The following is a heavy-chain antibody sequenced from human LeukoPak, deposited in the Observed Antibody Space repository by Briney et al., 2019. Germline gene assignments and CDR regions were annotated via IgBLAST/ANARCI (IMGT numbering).Heavy chain of an antibody. V-gene: IGHV3-33*01. CDR1: GFTFSSYG. Sequence: GGSLRLSCAASGFTFSSYGMHWVRQAPGKGLEWVAVIWYDGSSKYYADSVKGRFTISRDNSKNTLYLQMNSLRAEDTAVYYCARDLVAAGGRDYWGQGTLVTVSS. CDR2: IWYDGSSK. J-gene: IGHJ4*02. D-gene: IGHD2-15*01. CDR3: ARDLVAAGGRDY.